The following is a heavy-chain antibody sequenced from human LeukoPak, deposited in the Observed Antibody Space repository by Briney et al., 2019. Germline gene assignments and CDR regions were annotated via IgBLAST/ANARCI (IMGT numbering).Heavy chain of an antibody. J-gene: IGHJ4*02. CDR2: ISHDGSNK. D-gene: IGHD6-13*01. CDR3: AKDGSSWYYFDY. V-gene: IGHV3-30*18. Sequence: GGSLRLSCAASGFTFSSYGMHWVRQAPGKGLEWVAVISHDGSNKYYADSVKGRFTISRDNSKNTLYLQMNSLRAEDTAVYYCAKDGSSWYYFDYWGQGTLVTVSS. CDR1: GFTFSSYG.